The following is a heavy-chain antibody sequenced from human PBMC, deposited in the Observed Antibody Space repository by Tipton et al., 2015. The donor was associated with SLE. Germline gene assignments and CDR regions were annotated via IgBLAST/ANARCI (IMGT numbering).Heavy chain of an antibody. CDR1: GGSISRSNYY. J-gene: IGHJ4*02. CDR3: ATQDDWNFPYFFNY. V-gene: IGHV4-39*07. Sequence: TLSLTCTVSGGSISRSNYYWGWIRQPPGKGLEWIGSMYYSGSTYYSPSLKSRVSISVHTSKNQFSLKLSSVTAADTAVYYCATQDDWNFPYFFNYWGQGALVTVSS. D-gene: IGHD1-7*01. CDR2: MYYSGST.